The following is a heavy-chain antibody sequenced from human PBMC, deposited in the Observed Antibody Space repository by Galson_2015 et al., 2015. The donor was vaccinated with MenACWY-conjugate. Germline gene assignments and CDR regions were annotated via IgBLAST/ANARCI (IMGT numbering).Heavy chain of an antibody. V-gene: IGHV4-4*02. CDR3: ARENGAYSPFGF. Sequence: SLTCAVSSGSISNSNFWTWVRQFPGKGLEWIGEASHGGVTNYNPSLESRLTMSVGKSNSHFSLVLTSVTAADTAIYYCARENGAYSPFGFWGQGTLVVVSS. D-gene: IGHD4-17*01. CDR2: ASHGGVT. CDR1: SGSISNSNF. J-gene: IGHJ4*02.